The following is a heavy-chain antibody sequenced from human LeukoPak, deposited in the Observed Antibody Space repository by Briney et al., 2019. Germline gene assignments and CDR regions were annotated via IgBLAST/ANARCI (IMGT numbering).Heavy chain of an antibody. Sequence: PSETLSLTCTVSGGSISSGGYYWSWIRQHPGKGLEWIGYIYYSGSTYYNPSLKSRVTISVDMSKNQFSLKLSSVTAADTAVYYCARNTCYYDSSGYYVGSFDYWGQGTLVTVSS. CDR1: GGSISSGGYY. J-gene: IGHJ4*02. CDR2: IYYSGST. V-gene: IGHV4-31*03. CDR3: ARNTCYYDSSGYYVGSFDY. D-gene: IGHD3-22*01.